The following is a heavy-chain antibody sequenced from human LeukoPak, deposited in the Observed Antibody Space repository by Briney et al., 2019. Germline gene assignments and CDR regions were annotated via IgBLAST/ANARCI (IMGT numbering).Heavy chain of an antibody. CDR3: ATGSYYDSSGYTPIDY. CDR1: GFTFSSYA. Sequence: GGSLRLSCAASGFTFSSYAMSWVRQAPGKGLEWVSAISGSGGSTYYADSVKGRFTISRDNSKNTLYLQMNSVRAEDTAVYYCATGSYYDSSGYTPIDYWGQGTLVTVSS. J-gene: IGHJ4*02. D-gene: IGHD3-22*01. CDR2: ISGSGGST. V-gene: IGHV3-23*01.